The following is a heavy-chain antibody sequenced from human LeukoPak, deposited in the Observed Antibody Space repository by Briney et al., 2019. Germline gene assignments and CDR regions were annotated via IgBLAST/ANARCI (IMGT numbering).Heavy chain of an antibody. CDR1: GGSISSGGYY. J-gene: IGHJ3*02. CDR2: IYYSGST. CDR3: ARSNRNVDDAFDI. V-gene: IGHV4-31*03. D-gene: IGHD1-14*01. Sequence: PSETLSPTCTVSGGSISSGGYYWSWIRQHPGKGLEWIGYIYYSGSTYYNPSLKSRVTISVDTSKNQFSLKLSSVTAADTAVYYCARSNRNVDDAFDIWGQGTMVTVSS.